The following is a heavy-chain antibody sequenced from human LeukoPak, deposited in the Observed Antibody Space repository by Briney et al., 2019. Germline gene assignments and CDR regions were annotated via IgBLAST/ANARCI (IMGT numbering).Heavy chain of an antibody. CDR2: IFYSGST. D-gene: IGHD3-3*01. CDR3: ARRRGGNYEVDY. V-gene: IGHV4-39*01. J-gene: IGHJ4*02. Sequence: PSETLSLTCTVSGGSISSSSYYWGWIRQPPGKGLEWIGSIFYSGSTYYNPSLKSRVTISVDTSTNQFSLKLSSVTAADTAVYYCARRRGGNYEVDYWGQGTLVAVSS. CDR1: GGSISSSSYY.